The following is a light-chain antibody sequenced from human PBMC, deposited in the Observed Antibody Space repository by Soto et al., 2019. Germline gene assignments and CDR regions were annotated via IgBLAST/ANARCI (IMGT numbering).Light chain of an antibody. V-gene: IGLV2-8*01. CDR3: SSYAGSDSYV. CDR2: DVS. J-gene: IGLJ1*01. CDR1: SSDVGGYNF. Sequence: QSVLAQPPSASGSPGQSVTISCTGTSSDVGGYNFVSWYQHHPGKAPKLMIFDVSERPSGVPDRFSGSKSGNTASLTLYGLQAEDEAAYYCSSYAGSDSYVFGAVTKVTVL.